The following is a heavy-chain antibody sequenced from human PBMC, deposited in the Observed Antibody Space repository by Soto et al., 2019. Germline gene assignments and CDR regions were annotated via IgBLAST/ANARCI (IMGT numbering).Heavy chain of an antibody. CDR2: ISGSGGST. CDR3: AKDMNDQVRFLEWLSLLTVY. CDR1: GFTFSSYA. D-gene: IGHD3-3*01. J-gene: IGHJ4*02. Sequence: EVQLLESGGGLVQPGVSLRPSCAASGFTFSSYAMSWVRQAPGKGLEWVSAISGSGGSTYYADSVKGRFTISRDNHKNSLYLEMNGLRVEDTAVYYCAKDMNDQVRFLEWLSLLTVYWGQGTLVTLSS. V-gene: IGHV3-23*01.